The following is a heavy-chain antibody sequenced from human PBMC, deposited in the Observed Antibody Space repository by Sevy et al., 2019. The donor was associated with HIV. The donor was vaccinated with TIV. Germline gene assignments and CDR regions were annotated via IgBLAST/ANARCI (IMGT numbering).Heavy chain of an antibody. J-gene: IGHJ4*02. Sequence: GGSLRLSCGAAGFSFSTYSLNWVRQAPGKGLEWISYISGTSQTIYYADSVKGRFTISRDNAKNSLYLQMNSLGAEDTAIYYCVRVPLYDDPWYCDHWGQGSLVTVSS. CDR3: VRVPLYDDPWYCDH. CDR2: ISGTSQTI. V-gene: IGHV3-48*01. CDR1: GFSFSTYS. D-gene: IGHD2-15*01.